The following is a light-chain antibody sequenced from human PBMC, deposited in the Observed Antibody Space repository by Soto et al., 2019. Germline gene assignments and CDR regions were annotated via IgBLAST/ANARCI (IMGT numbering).Light chain of an antibody. CDR3: QQYGSSPT. CDR2: GAS. J-gene: IGKJ1*01. CDR1: QSVSKY. Sequence: EIVLTQSPDTLSLSPGERATLSCRASQSVSKYLAWYQQKPGQAPRLLIYGASRRATCIPDRFSGSGSGTDFTLTISRLEPEDFAVYFCQQYGSSPTFGQGTKVDIK. V-gene: IGKV3-20*01.